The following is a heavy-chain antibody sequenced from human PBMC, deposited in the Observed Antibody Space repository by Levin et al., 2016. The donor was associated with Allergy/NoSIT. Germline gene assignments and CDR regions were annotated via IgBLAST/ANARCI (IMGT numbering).Heavy chain of an antibody. CDR3: ARDRKYVYGDYYYYGMDV. Sequence: GESLKISCAASGFTFSSYWMSWVRQAPGKGLEWVANIKQDGSEKYYVDSVKGRFTISRDNAKNSLYLQMNSLRAEDTAVYYCARDRKYVYGDYYYYGMDVWGQGTTVTVSS. D-gene: IGHD4-17*01. CDR1: GFTFSSYW. V-gene: IGHV3-7*01. J-gene: IGHJ6*02. CDR2: IKQDGSEK.